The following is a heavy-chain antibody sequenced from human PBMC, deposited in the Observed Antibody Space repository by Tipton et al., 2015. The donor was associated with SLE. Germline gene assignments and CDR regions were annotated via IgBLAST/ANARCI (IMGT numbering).Heavy chain of an antibody. D-gene: IGHD1-1*01. CDR2: FYHRGTT. CDR1: GHSVSSGFY. J-gene: IGHJ4*02. V-gene: IGHV4-38-2*01. CDR3: ARQSHDVPHTAAFDY. Sequence: TLSLTCSVSGHSVSSGFYWGWIRQSPGKGLEWIGNFYHRGTTYYNPTLKSRVTLSVDTSKNQFSLKLSSVTAADTAIYYCARQSHDVPHTAAFDYWGQGTLVTVSS.